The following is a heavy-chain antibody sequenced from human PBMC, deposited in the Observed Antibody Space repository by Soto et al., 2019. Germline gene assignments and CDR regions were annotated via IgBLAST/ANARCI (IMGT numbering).Heavy chain of an antibody. Sequence: ASVKVSCKASGYTFTGYYMHWVRQAPGQGLEWMGWINPNSGGTNYAQKFQGWVTMTRDTSISTAYMELSRLRSDDTAVYYCAREGPQKGHYFFDYWGQGSLVIVSS. CDR1: GYTFTGYY. CDR3: AREGPQKGHYFFDY. CDR2: INPNSGGT. J-gene: IGHJ4*02. V-gene: IGHV1-2*04.